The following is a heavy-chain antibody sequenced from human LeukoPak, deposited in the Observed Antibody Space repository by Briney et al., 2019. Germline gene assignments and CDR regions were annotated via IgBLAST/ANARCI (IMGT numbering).Heavy chain of an antibody. CDR3: ARVEENSGYSHIY. Sequence: EASVKVSCKTSGYIFTTYDINWVRQASGQGLEWMGWMNPNSGNTGYAQKFQGRVTMTRSTLITTAYMELSSLRSEDTAIYYCARVEENSGYSHIYWGQGTLVTVSS. D-gene: IGHD3-22*01. V-gene: IGHV1-8*01. CDR1: GYIFTTYD. CDR2: MNPNSGNT. J-gene: IGHJ4*02.